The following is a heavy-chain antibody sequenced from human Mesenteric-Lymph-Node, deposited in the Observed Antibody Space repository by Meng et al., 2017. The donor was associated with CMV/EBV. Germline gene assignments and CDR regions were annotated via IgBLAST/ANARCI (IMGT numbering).Heavy chain of an antibody. CDR1: GFTFSDYN. CDR3: ARGLRGSASY. CDR2: ISSGGNII. J-gene: IGHJ4*02. Sequence: LSLTCAASGFTFSDYNMNWMRQAPGKGLEWVSYISSGGNIIYYADSVKGRFTISRDNAKNSLYLQMNSLRAEDTAVYYCARGLRGSASYWGQGTLVTVSS. V-gene: IGHV3-11*04. D-gene: IGHD3-10*01.